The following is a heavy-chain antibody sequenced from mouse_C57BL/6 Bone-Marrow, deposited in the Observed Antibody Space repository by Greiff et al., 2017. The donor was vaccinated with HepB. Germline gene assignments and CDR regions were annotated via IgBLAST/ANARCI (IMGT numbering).Heavy chain of an antibody. CDR2: IDPSDSYT. CDR3: ASTLWLRRGDYSAMDY. Sequence: QVQLQQPGAELVMPGASVKLSCKASGYTFTSYWMHWVKQRPGQGLEWIGEIDPSDSYTNYNQKFKGKSTLTVDKSSSTANMQLINLTSEDSAVYYCASTLWLRRGDYSAMDYWGQGTSVTVSS. J-gene: IGHJ4*01. D-gene: IGHD2-2*01. V-gene: IGHV1-69*01. CDR1: GYTFTSYW.